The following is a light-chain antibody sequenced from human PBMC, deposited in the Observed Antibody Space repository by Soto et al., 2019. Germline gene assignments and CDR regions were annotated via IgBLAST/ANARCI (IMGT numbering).Light chain of an antibody. CDR1: QGIRND. Sequence: AIKMNKSPSSLSASVRDRVTITCRASQGIRNDLGWYQQKPGKAPKLLIYAASSLQSGVPSRFSGSGSGTDFTLTISSLQPEDFATYYCLQDYNYPLTFGGGTKVDI. V-gene: IGKV1-6*01. CDR2: AAS. J-gene: IGKJ4*01. CDR3: LQDYNYPLT.